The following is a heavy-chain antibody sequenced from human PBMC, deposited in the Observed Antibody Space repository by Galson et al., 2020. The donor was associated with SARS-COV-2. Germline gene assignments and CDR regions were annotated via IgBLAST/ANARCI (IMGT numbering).Heavy chain of an antibody. CDR1: GYTFTGYY. D-gene: IGHD3-16*01. V-gene: IGHV1-2*02. J-gene: IGHJ2*01. CDR2: INPNSGGT. CDR3: ARGGEDWYFDL. Sequence: ASVKVSCKASGYTFTGYYIHWVRQAPGQGHEWMGWINPNSGGTNSAQKFQGRVTMTRDTSISTAHMELSRLRSDDTAMYYCARGGEDWYFDLWGRGTLVTVSS.